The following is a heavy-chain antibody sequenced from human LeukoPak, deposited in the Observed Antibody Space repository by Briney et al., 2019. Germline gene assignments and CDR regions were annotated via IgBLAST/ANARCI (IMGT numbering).Heavy chain of an antibody. D-gene: IGHD7-27*01. CDR3: ARDRSPTGFDY. CDR1: GYTFTGDY. J-gene: IGHJ4*02. V-gene: IGHV1-2*02. Sequence: ASVKVSCKASGYTFTGDYMHWVRQAPGQGLEWMGWINPNSGGTNYAQKFQGRVTMTRDTSISTAYMELSRLRSDDTDVYYCARDRSPTGFDYWGQGTLVTVSS. CDR2: INPNSGGT.